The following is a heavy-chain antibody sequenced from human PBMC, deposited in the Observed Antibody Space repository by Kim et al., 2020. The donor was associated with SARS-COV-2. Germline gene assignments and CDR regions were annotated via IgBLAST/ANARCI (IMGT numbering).Heavy chain of an antibody. D-gene: IGHD3-10*01. CDR3: ARDLYGSGSLGGNWFDP. V-gene: IGHV4-4*02. CDR2: IYHSGST. J-gene: IGHJ5*02. CDR1: GGSISSSNW. Sequence: SETLSLTCAVSGGSISSSNWWSWVRQPPGKGLEWIGEIYHSGSTNYNPSLKSRVTISVDKSKNQFSLKLSSVTAADTAVYYCARDLYGSGSLGGNWFDPWGQGTLVTVSS.